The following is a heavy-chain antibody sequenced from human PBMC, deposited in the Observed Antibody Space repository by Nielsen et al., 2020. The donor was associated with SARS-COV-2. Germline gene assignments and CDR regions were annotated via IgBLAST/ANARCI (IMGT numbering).Heavy chain of an antibody. CDR3: VRWRTYGNGWDF. Sequence: ASVKVSCKASGYTFSNFGLSWVRQAPGRGLEWIGWISGFNGNTNYLQKFKGRVTMTTHSSTGTVYMELRSLRADDTAIYYCVRWRTYGNGWDFWGQGTLVTVSS. V-gene: IGHV1-18*01. CDR2: ISGFNGNT. CDR1: GYTFSNFG. J-gene: IGHJ4*02. D-gene: IGHD6-19*01.